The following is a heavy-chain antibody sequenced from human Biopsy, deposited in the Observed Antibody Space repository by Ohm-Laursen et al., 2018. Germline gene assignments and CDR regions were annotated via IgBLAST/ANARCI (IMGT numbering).Heavy chain of an antibody. D-gene: IGHD6-19*01. CDR3: ARNTGWYGDLYYFDH. CDR1: GYSFTSYY. Sequence: AASVKVSCKASGYSFTSYYMHWVRQAPGQGLEWMGMINPSGSTTSYPQIFQGRVTMTRDTSKSTVYMELSSLRSADTAVYFCARNTGWYGDLYYFDHWGQGTLVTVSS. J-gene: IGHJ4*02. CDR2: INPSGSTT. V-gene: IGHV1-46*01.